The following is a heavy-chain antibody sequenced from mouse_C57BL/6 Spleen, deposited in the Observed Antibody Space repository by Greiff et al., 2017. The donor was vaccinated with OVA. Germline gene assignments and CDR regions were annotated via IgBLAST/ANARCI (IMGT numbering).Heavy chain of an antibody. J-gene: IGHJ2*01. CDR1: GYAFSSSW. Sequence: QVQLQQSGPELVKPGASVKISCKASGYAFSSSWMNWVKQRPGKGLEWIGRIYPGDGDTNYNGKFKGKATLTADKSSSTAYMQLSSLTSEDSAVYFCAPGYYYGPPLGYWGQGTTLTVSS. CDR2: IYPGDGDT. CDR3: APGYYYGPPLGY. V-gene: IGHV1-82*01. D-gene: IGHD1-1*01.